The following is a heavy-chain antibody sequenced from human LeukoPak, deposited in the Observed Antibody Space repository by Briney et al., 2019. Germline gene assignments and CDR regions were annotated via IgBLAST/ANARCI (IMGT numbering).Heavy chain of an antibody. Sequence: PGGSLRLSCATSGFTFGDYAMNWVRQAPGKGLEWVGFIRTKTFGGSTEYAASVKGRFTISRDDSKGIASLEMNSLRVEDTATYFCTRLTAAGADSWGQGVLVIVSS. CDR3: TRLTAAGADS. D-gene: IGHD6-13*01. CDR2: IRTKTFGGST. J-gene: IGHJ5*01. V-gene: IGHV3-49*04. CDR1: GFTFGDYA.